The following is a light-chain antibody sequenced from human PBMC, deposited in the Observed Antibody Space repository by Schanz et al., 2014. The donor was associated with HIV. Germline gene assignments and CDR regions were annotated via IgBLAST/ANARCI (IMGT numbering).Light chain of an antibody. CDR1: SSDIGGYKY. CDR3: NSYTSKNTPI. V-gene: IGLV2-14*03. Sequence: QSALTQPASVSGSPGQSITISCTGTSSDIGGYKYVSWYQQHPGKAPKLIIFDVSNRPSGISARFSGSKSGNTASLSISGLQADDAADYYCNSYTSKNTPIFGGGTQLTVL. J-gene: IGLJ2*01. CDR2: DVS.